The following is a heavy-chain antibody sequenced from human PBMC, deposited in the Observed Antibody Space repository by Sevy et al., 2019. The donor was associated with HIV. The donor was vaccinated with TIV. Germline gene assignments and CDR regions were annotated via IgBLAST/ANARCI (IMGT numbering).Heavy chain of an antibody. V-gene: IGHV3-66*02. D-gene: IGHD6-19*01. CDR1: GFTVNDKY. CDR3: VSLFLSYRSGWSYFDY. Sequence: GGSLRLSCAISGFTVNDKYIIWVRQAPGKGLEWVSVFFSSGSTYYADSAKGRFTISRDNSMNTVDLQMNSVKAEDTAVYYCVSLFLSYRSGWSYFDYWGQGTLVTVSS. J-gene: IGHJ4*02. CDR2: FFSSGST.